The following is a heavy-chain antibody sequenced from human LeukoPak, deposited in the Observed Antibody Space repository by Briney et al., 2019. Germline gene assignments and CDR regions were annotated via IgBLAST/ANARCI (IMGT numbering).Heavy chain of an antibody. Sequence: SETLSLTCAVYGGSFSGYYWSWIRQPPGKGLEWIGEINHSGSTNYNPSLKSRVTISVDTSKNQFSLKLSPVTAADTAVYYCARGPNGPLNWFDPWGQGTLVTVSS. J-gene: IGHJ5*02. CDR3: ARGPNGPLNWFDP. CDR2: INHSGST. V-gene: IGHV4-34*01. CDR1: GGSFSGYY.